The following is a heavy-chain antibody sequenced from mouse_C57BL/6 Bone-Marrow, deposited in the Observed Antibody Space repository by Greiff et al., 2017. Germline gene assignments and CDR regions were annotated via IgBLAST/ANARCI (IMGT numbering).Heavy chain of an antibody. V-gene: IGHV1-7*01. J-gene: IGHJ3*01. CDR3: ASICYWFAY. CDR2: INPSSGYT. D-gene: IGHD6-1*01. Sequence: QVQLKQSGAELAKPGASVKLSCKASGYTFTSYWMHWVKQRPGQGLEWIGYINPSSGYTKYNQKFKDKATLTADKSSSTAYMQLGSLTYEDSAVYYCASICYWFAYWGQGTLVTVSA. CDR1: GYTFTSYW.